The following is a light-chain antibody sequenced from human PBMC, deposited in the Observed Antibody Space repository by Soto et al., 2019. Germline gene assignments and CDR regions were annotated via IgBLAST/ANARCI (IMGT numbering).Light chain of an antibody. CDR3: SSYTNSATLGV. J-gene: IGLJ1*01. CDR2: EVT. CDR1: SSDVGNYKY. V-gene: IGLV2-14*01. Sequence: QSVLTQPASVSGSPGQSITISCTGTSSDVGNYKYVSWYQQHPGKAPKLVIYEVTHRPSGISNRFSGSKSGNTASLTISGLQAEDEASYYCSSYTNSATLGVFGTGTKVTVL.